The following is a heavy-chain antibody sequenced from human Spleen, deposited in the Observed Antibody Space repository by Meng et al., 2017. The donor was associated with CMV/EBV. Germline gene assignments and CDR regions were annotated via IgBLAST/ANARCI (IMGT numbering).Heavy chain of an antibody. CDR3: ARDQYSSSWGY. CDR2: ITESSMTI. Sequence: LSLTCAASGFRFTAYSMSWVRQAPGKGLEWISYITESSMTIHYAGSVWGRFTISRDNAKSTLYLEINSLRAEDTAVYYCARDQYSSSWGYWGQGTLVTVSS. D-gene: IGHD6-13*01. J-gene: IGHJ4*02. V-gene: IGHV3-48*04. CDR1: GFRFTAYS.